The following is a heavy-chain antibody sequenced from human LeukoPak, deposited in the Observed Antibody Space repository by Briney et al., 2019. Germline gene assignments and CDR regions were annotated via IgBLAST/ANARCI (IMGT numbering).Heavy chain of an antibody. CDR2: IYHSGST. CDR3: ARVFEDDIVVVPVHFDY. Sequence: SETLSLTCAVSGGSISSGGYSWSWIRQPPGKGLEWIGYIYHSGSTYYNPSLKSRVTISVDRSKNQFSLKLSSVTAADTAVYYCARVFEDDIVVVPVHFDYWGQGTLVTVSS. V-gene: IGHV4-30-2*01. CDR1: GGSISSGGYS. D-gene: IGHD2-2*01. J-gene: IGHJ4*02.